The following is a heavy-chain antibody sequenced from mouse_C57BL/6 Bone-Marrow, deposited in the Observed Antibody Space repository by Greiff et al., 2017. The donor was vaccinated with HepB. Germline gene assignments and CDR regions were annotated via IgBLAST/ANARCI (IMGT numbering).Heavy chain of an antibody. CDR1: GYTFTSYW. J-gene: IGHJ4*01. Sequence: QVQLQQSGTELVKPGASVKLSCKASGYTFTSYWMHWVKQRPGQGLEWIGNINPSNGGTNYNEKFESKATLTVDKSSSTAYMQLSSLTSEDSAVYYCARGEDYGSYAMDYWGQGTSVTVSS. CDR2: INPSNGGT. CDR3: ARGEDYGSYAMDY. D-gene: IGHD1-1*01. V-gene: IGHV1-53*01.